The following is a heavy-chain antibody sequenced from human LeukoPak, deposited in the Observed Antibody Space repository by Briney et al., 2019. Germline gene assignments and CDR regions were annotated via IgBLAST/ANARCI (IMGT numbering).Heavy chain of an antibody. J-gene: IGHJ4*02. CDR1: GLTFRSYW. D-gene: IGHD3-10*01. V-gene: IGHV3-7*01. Sequence: LPGGSLRLSCAPSGLTFRSYWMTWVRQAPGRGLEWVANINQVGNETYYVDSVKGRFTISRDNAKNSLFLQMNSLRAEDTAVYYCARDYGDYWGQGTLVTVSS. CDR2: INQVGNET. CDR3: ARDYGDY.